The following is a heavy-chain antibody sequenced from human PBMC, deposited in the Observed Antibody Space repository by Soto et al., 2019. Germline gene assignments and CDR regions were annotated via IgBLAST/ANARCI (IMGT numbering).Heavy chain of an antibody. CDR3: ARGLGYIDGWRTFDF. Sequence: SETLSLTCTVSDDSFRGADYYWSWIRQPLGKGPEWIGYTYYNGDTKYNPALKSRVTMSVDTSKNQFSLRLSSVTAADTAVYFCARGLGYIDGWRTFDFWGRGILVTVS. CDR1: DDSFRGADYY. J-gene: IGHJ4*02. CDR2: TYYNGDT. V-gene: IGHV4-61*08. D-gene: IGHD6-19*01.